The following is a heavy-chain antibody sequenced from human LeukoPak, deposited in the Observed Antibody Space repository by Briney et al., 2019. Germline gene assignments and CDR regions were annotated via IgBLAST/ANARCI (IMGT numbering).Heavy chain of an antibody. D-gene: IGHD6-19*01. V-gene: IGHV4-4*07. CDR2: IYTSGST. CDR3: ARDLGRPGWPDSLFDY. J-gene: IGHJ4*02. CDR1: GGSISSYY. Sequence: PSETLSLTCTVSGGSISSYYWSWIRQPAGKGLEWIGRIYTSGSTNYNPSLKSRVTMSVATSKNQFSLKLSSVTAADTAVYYCARDLGRPGWPDSLFDYWGQGTLVTVSS.